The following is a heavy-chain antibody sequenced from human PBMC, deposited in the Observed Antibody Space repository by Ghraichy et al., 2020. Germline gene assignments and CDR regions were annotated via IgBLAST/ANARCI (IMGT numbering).Heavy chain of an antibody. D-gene: IGHD6-19*01. CDR2: IKVDGTYT. CDR1: GFTFSNYW. CDR3: VRGTSGWKGSDY. Sequence: GGSLRLSCAASGFTFSNYWMHWVRQVPGRGLVWVSEIKVDGTYTTYADFVKGRFTISRDNAKNTLYLQMNSLRVEDMAVYHCVRGTSGWKGSDYWGQGTLVTVSS. J-gene: IGHJ4*02. V-gene: IGHV3-74*01.